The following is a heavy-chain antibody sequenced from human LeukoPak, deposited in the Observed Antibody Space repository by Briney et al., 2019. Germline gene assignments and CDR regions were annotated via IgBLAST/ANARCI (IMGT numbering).Heavy chain of an antibody. Sequence: SETLSLTCTVSGGSISSGRYYWSWLRQPAGKGLEWIGRIYTSGSTNYNPSLKSRVTISVDTSKNQFSLKLSSVTAADTALYYCARSYGDYYYYYYMDVWGKGTTVTISS. CDR2: IYTSGST. J-gene: IGHJ6*03. D-gene: IGHD4-17*01. V-gene: IGHV4-61*02. CDR1: GGSISSGRYY. CDR3: ARSYGDYYYYYYMDV.